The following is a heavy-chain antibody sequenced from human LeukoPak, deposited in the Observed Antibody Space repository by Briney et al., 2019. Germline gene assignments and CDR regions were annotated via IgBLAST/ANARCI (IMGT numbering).Heavy chain of an antibody. CDR3: ATGWGRNWFDP. V-gene: IGHV1-24*01. J-gene: IGHJ5*02. Sequence: GASVKVSCKVSGYALTELSMHWVRQAPGKGLEWMGGFDPEDGETIYAQKFQGRVTMTEDTSPDTAYMELSSLRSEDTAVYYCATGWGRNWFDPWGQGTLVTVSS. D-gene: IGHD7-27*01. CDR1: GYALTELS. CDR2: FDPEDGET.